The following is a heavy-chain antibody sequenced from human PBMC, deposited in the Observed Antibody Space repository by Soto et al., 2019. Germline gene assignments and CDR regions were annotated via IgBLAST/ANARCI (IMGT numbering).Heavy chain of an antibody. Sequence: QVQLVQSGAEVKTPGASVTVSCRTSGYAFTDSFIHWLRQAPGHGLEWMGMINPLAGRVTYAQTFHGRVTMTKDTSTNTVYLELNSLVPEQTGVYYCARARLGTLHVFDYWGQGTLVNLSS. V-gene: IGHV1-46*01. CDR2: INPLAGRV. J-gene: IGHJ4*02. D-gene: IGHD3-10*01. CDR3: ARARLGTLHVFDY. CDR1: GYAFTDSF.